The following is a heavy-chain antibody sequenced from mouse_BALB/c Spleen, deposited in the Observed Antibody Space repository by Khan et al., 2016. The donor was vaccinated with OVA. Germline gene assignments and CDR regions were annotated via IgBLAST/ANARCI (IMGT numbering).Heavy chain of an antibody. D-gene: IGHD2-3*01. J-gene: IGHJ3*01. CDR3: ARGFYDGYLAWFDY. CDR1: GYAFTHYS. CDR2: MNPGSGGT. Sequence: QVQLKQSGTELVRPGTSVKVSCKASGYAFTHYSIEWVKQRPGQGLEWIGVMNPGSGGTNYNEKFEGKATLTADNSSSTAYMQLSSLTSDDSAVYFCARGFYDGYLAWFDYWGQGTLVTVSA. V-gene: IGHV1-54*01.